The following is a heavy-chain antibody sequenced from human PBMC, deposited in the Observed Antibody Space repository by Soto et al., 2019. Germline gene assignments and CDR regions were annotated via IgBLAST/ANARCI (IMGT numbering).Heavy chain of an antibody. CDR1: GFPFSNYW. D-gene: IGHD5-12*01. CDR3: AGGYQE. CDR2: INSDGSST. V-gene: IGHV3-74*01. Sequence: EENLVQSGGGLVQPGGSLRLSCAAFGFPFSNYWMHWVRQVPGQVQVWISRINSDGSSTIYAAFVKGRFTISRDNAKNTLYLQMNSLRVEDTAIYYCAGGYQEWGQGALVTVSS. J-gene: IGHJ4*02.